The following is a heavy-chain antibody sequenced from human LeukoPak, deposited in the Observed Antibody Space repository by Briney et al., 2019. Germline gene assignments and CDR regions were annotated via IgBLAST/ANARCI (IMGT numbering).Heavy chain of an antibody. CDR1: GFTFSSYS. CDR2: ISSSSTYI. CDR3: ARVQYSAYEDAFDI. Sequence: AGGSLRLSCAASGFTFSSYSMNWVRQAPGKGLEWVSSISSSSTYIHYADSVKGRLTISRDNAKNSLYLQMNSLRAEDTAVYYCARVQYSAYEDAFDIWGQGTMVTVSS. V-gene: IGHV3-21*01. D-gene: IGHD5-12*01. J-gene: IGHJ3*02.